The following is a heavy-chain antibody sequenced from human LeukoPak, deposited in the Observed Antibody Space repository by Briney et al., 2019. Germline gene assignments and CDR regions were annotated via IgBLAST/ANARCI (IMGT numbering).Heavy chain of an antibody. Sequence: GGSLRLSCEASGFTFSTYWMSWVRQAPGKGLEWVGNIKQDGGEKNYVDSVRGRFTISRDNSKNTLYLQMNSLRAEDTAVYYCAKDRLVYGTWGQGTLVTVSS. J-gene: IGHJ5*02. CDR1: GFTFSTYW. CDR3: AKDRLVYGT. D-gene: IGHD2-8*01. V-gene: IGHV3-7*03. CDR2: IKQDGGEK.